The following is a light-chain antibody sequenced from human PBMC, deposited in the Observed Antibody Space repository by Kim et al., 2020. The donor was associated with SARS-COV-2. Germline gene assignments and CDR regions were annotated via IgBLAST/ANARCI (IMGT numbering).Light chain of an antibody. CDR3: QVWDSVSVV. CDR2: RDS. V-gene: IGLV3-9*01. CDR1: NIEKKN. Sequence: VALGQTSSITCGGNNIEKKNVHWYQQRPGQAPILVMYRDSKRPSGIPERLSGSNSGNTATLTISRVQAGDEADYYCQVWDSVSVVFGGGTQLTVL. J-gene: IGLJ2*01.